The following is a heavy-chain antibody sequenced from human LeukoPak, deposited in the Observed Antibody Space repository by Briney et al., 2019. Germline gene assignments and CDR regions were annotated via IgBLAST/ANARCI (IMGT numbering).Heavy chain of an antibody. J-gene: IGHJ4*02. D-gene: IGHD3-9*01. V-gene: IGHV4-39*07. CDR1: GGSITSYY. CDR2: IYYSGST. Sequence: PSETLSLTCTVSGGSITSYYWSWIRQPPGKGLEWIGSIYYSGSTYYNPSLKSRVTISVDTSKNQFSLKLSSVTAADTAVYYCARDGTDPSYYDILTGYSHSFDYWGQGTLVTVSS. CDR3: ARDGTDPSYYDILTGYSHSFDY.